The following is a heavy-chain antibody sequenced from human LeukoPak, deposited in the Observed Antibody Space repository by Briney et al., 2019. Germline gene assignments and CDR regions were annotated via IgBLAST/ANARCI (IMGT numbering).Heavy chain of an antibody. CDR2: IYHSGST. D-gene: IGHD6-13*01. V-gene: IGHV4-39*07. Sequence: SETLSLTCTVSGGSISSGTYYWGWIRQPPGKGLEWIGSIYHSGSTYYNPSLKSRVTISVDTSKNQFSLKLSSVTAADTAVYYCARGRWGAAAINDYWGQGTLVTVSS. CDR1: GGSISSGTYY. J-gene: IGHJ4*02. CDR3: ARGRWGAAAINDY.